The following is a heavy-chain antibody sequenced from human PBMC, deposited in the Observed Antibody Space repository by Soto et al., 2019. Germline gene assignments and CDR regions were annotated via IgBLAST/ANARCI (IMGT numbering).Heavy chain of an antibody. Sequence: ESGGGVVQPGRSLRLSCAASGFTFSNYGMHWVRQAPGKGLEWVAVISYHGSDKYYADSVKDRFTISRDNSKNTLYLQMDSLRAEDTAVYYCAKDHLTTTVTTVGYWGQGTLVTVSS. V-gene: IGHV3-30*18. D-gene: IGHD4-17*01. CDR3: AKDHLTTTVTTVGY. J-gene: IGHJ4*02. CDR1: GFTFSNYG. CDR2: ISYHGSDK.